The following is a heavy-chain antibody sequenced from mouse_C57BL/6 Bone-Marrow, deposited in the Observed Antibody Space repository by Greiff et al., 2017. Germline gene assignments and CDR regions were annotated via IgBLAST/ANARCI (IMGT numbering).Heavy chain of an antibody. D-gene: IGHD2-3*01. CDR3: ARSYDGYYVAMDY. J-gene: IGHJ4*01. CDR1: GYTFNSYW. Sequence: QVQLQQPGAELVKPGASVKLSCKASGYTFNSYWMHWVKQRPEQGLEWIGMIHPNSGSTNYNEKFKSKATLTVDKSSSTAYMQLSSLTSEDSAVYYCARSYDGYYVAMDYWGQGTSVTVSS. V-gene: IGHV1-64*01. CDR2: IHPNSGST.